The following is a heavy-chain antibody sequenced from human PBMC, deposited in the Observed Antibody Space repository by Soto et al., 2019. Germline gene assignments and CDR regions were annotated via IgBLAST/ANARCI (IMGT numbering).Heavy chain of an antibody. J-gene: IGHJ3*02. CDR2: ISYDGSNK. CDR1: GFTFSSYA. D-gene: IGHD2-8*01. Sequence: QVQLVESGGGVVQPGRSLRLSCAASGFTFSSYAMHWVRQAPGKGLEWVAVISYDGSNKYYADSVKGRFTISRDNSKNTLYLQMNSLRAEDTAVYYCARVKALYCTNGVCWNENAFDIWGQGTMVTVSS. V-gene: IGHV3-30-3*01. CDR3: ARVKALYCTNGVCWNENAFDI.